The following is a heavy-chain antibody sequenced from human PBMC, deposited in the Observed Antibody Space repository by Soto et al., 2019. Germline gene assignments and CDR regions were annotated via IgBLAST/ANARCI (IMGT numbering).Heavy chain of an antibody. D-gene: IGHD5-18*01. V-gene: IGHV1-69*13. Sequence: SVKVSCKASGGTFSSYAISWVRQAPGQGLEWMGGIVPIFGTANYAQKFQGRVTITADESTSTAYMELSSLRSEDTAVYYCARDQGDTAMAPFDYWGQGTLVTVSS. J-gene: IGHJ4*02. CDR1: GGTFSSYA. CDR3: ARDQGDTAMAPFDY. CDR2: IVPIFGTA.